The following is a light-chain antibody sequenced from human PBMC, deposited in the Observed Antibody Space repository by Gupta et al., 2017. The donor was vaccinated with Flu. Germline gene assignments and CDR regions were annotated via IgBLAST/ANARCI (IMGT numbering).Light chain of an antibody. Sequence: ATISGTGTSSDVGGSDHVSCHQQTPGKPPKIIFYDVFKRPAGAPVRFAASKSGNTATLTISGREAEEDAEYYCCADAGSYSWVFGGGTKLTVL. CDR3: CADAGSYSWV. J-gene: IGLJ3*02. CDR1: SSDVGGSDH. CDR2: DVF. V-gene: IGLV2-11*03.